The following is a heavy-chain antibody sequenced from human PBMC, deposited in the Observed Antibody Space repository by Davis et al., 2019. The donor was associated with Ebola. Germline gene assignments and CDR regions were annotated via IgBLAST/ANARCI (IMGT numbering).Heavy chain of an antibody. CDR3: AAHSSRYTDVDY. D-gene: IGHD6-25*01. Sequence: ASVKVSCKASGYTFTSYGISWVRQAPGQRLEWMGWINAGNGNTKYSQKFQGRVTMTRDTSTSTVYMELSSLRSEDTAVYYCAAHSSRYTDVDYWGQGTLVTVSS. CDR2: INAGNGNT. CDR1: GYTFTSYG. V-gene: IGHV1-18*01. J-gene: IGHJ4*02.